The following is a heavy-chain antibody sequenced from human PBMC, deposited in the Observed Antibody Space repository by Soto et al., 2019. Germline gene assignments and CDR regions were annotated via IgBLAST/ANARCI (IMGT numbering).Heavy chain of an antibody. CDR3: ARWWDQQLSRGYYGMDV. CDR2: ISGRGEST. D-gene: IGHD6-13*01. Sequence: EAQLLESGGGLVQPGGSLRLSCAASGFTFSSYAMSWVRQAPGKGLEWVSAISGRGESTNYADSVKGRFTISRDNSKNTLILQMNSLKAEDTAVYYCARWWDQQLSRGYYGMDVWGHGTTVTVSS. CDR1: GFTFSSYA. J-gene: IGHJ6*02. V-gene: IGHV3-23*01.